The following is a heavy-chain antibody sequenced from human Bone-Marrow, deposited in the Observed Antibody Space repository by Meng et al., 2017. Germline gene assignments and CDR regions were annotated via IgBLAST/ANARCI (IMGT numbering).Heavy chain of an antibody. J-gene: IGHJ3*02. D-gene: IGHD4-11*01. CDR1: GFTFSNYA. Sequence: LSLTCAASGFTFSNYAMSWVRQAPGKGLEWVSTISTSGGNTADSVKGRFTISRDNSKNTLYLQMNSLRGEDTAVYYCAKETNAFDIWGQGRMVTVSS. CDR2: ISTSGGNT. CDR3: AKETNAFDI. V-gene: IGHV3-23*01.